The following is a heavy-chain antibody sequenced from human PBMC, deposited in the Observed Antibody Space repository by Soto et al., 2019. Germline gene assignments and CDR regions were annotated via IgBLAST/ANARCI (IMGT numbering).Heavy chain of an antibody. V-gene: IGHV4-39*01. D-gene: IGHD4-17*01. J-gene: IGHJ5*02. CDR3: ARRGEELYGDYVSFWFDP. CDR1: GGSISSSSYY. CDR2: IYYSGST. Sequence: RTSETLSLTCTVSGGSISSSSYYWGWIRQPPGKGLEWIGSIYYSGSTYYNPSLKSRVTISVDTSKNQFSLKLSSVTAADTAVYYCARRGEELYGDYVSFWFDPWGQGTLVTVSS.